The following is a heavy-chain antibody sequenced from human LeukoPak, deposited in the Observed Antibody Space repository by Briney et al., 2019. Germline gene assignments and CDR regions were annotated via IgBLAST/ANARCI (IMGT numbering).Heavy chain of an antibody. D-gene: IGHD3-22*01. Sequence: PGGSLRLSCAAPGFTFSSYAMSWVRQAPGKGLEGVSAISGSGGSTYYADSVKGRFTISRDNSKNTLYLQMNSLRAEDTAVYYCARDHHYYDSSGYYGPGDYWGQGTLVTVSS. CDR3: ARDHHYYDSSGYYGPGDY. J-gene: IGHJ4*02. CDR2: ISGSGGST. V-gene: IGHV3-23*01. CDR1: GFTFSSYA.